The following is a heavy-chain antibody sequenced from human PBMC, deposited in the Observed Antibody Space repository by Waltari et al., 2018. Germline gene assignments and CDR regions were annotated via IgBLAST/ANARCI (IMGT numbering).Heavy chain of an antibody. D-gene: IGHD7-27*01. CDR3: VRDEPGDGLDY. CDR1: GFTFSTYW. V-gene: IGHV3-74*03. J-gene: IGHJ4*02. Sequence: VQLVESGGALVRPGGSPSLSCATSGFTFSTYWMQWVRHAPGKGLMWVGHSESDESRTTYAESVKGRFTISRDNAKNTVYLQMNSLRDEDTAVYYCVRDEPGDGLDYWGQGTLVTGSS. CDR2: SESDESRT.